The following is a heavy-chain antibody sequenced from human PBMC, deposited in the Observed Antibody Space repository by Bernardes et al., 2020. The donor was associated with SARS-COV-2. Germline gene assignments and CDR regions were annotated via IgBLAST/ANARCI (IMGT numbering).Heavy chain of an antibody. CDR1: GFTFSRSA. Sequence: GGSLRLSCTASGFTFSRSAMSWVRLSPGKGLEWVSTLSASGAATYYADSVKGRFTISRDNSRNTLYLQMNSLRSDDTALYYCARPPGGVIAYFDSWGQGTPVTVSS. V-gene: IGHV3-23*01. CDR2: LSASGAAT. CDR3: ARPPGGVIAYFDS. J-gene: IGHJ4*02. D-gene: IGHD3-16*02.